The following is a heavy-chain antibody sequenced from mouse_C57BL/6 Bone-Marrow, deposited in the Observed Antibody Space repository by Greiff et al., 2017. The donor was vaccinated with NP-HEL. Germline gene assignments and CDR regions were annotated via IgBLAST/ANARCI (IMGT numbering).Heavy chain of an antibody. J-gene: IGHJ3*01. Sequence: VHVKQSGPELVKPGASVKMSCKASGYTFTDYNMHWVKQSHGKSLEWIGYINPNNGGTSYNQKFKGKATLTVNKSSSTAYMELRSLTSEDSAVYYCARRSLYDYDAWFAYWGQGTLVTVSA. CDR3: ARRSLYDYDAWFAY. D-gene: IGHD2-4*01. CDR1: GYTFTDYN. V-gene: IGHV1-22*01. CDR2: INPNNGGT.